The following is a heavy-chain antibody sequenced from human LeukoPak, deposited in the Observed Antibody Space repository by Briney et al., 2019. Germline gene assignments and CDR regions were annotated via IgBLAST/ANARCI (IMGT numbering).Heavy chain of an antibody. J-gene: IGHJ4*02. D-gene: IGHD1-26*01. CDR3: ARGRSYY. CDR1: GGSFSGYY. CDR2: INHSGST. V-gene: IGHV4-34*01. Sequence: SETLSLTCAVYGGSFSGYYWSWIRQPPGKGLEWIGEINHSGSTNYNPSLKSRVTISVDTSKNQFSLKLSSVTAADTAVYYCARGRSYYWGQGTLVTVSS.